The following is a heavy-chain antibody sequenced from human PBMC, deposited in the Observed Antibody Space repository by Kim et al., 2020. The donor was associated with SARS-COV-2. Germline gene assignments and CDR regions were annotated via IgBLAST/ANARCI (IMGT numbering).Heavy chain of an antibody. CDR2: GNT. CDR3: ARGSRDFDY. Sequence: GNTKYSQTFQGRVTIPRDTTASTAYRELSSLRSEDTAVYYCARGSRDFDYWGQGTLVTVSS. J-gene: IGHJ4*02. V-gene: IGHV1-3*01.